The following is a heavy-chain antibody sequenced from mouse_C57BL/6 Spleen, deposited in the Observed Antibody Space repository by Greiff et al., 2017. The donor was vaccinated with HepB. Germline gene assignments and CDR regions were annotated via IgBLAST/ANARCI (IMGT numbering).Heavy chain of an antibody. Sequence: QVQLKQSGAELVRPGASVTLSCKASGYTFTDYEMHWVKQTPVHGLEWIGAIDPETGGTAYNQKFKGKAILTADKSSSTAYMELRSLTSEDSAVYYCTRGGDYRNFDYWGQGTTLTVSS. CDR1: GYTFTDYE. V-gene: IGHV1-15*01. D-gene: IGHD2-14*01. J-gene: IGHJ2*01. CDR3: TRGGDYRNFDY. CDR2: IDPETGGT.